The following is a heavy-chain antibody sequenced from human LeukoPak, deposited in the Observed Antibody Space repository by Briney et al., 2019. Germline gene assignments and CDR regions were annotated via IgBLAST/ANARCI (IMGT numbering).Heavy chain of an antibody. D-gene: IGHD6-19*01. J-gene: IGHJ5*02. CDR3: ASRYSSGPYNWFDP. CDR2: IIPIFGTA. Sequence: GASVKVSCKASGGTFSSYAISWVRQAPGQGLEWMGGIIPIFGTANYAQKFQGGVTITADESTSTAYMELSSLRSEDTAVYYCASRYSSGPYNWFDPWGQGTLVTVSS. V-gene: IGHV1-69*13. CDR1: GGTFSSYA.